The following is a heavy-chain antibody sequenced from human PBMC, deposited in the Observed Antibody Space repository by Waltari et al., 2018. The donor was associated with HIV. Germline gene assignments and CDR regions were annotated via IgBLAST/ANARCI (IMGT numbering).Heavy chain of an antibody. CDR3: AKAPLRRSSVGGEGPAHFEY. D-gene: IGHD2-15*01. J-gene: IGHJ4*02. Sequence: EVQLLDSGGGLVRPGGFFRFFRATSGSTSCNYYMSCVRLGPGKGTEWVSGIWASGGTTYYADTVKDRFTISRDNFKNTLHLQMNGLRAEETAIYYCAKAPLRRSSVGGEGPAHFEYWGQGTLVTVSS. CDR1: GSTSCNYY. CDR2: IWASGGTT. V-gene: IGHV3-23*01.